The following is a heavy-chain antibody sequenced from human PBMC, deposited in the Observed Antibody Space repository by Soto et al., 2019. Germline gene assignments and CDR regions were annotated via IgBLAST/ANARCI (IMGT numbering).Heavy chain of an antibody. Sequence: PGGSLRLSCAASGFTFSSYEMHWVRQAPGKGLEWVSYISSTGSTIYYAASVKGRFTISRDSAKNALYLQMNSLTAEDTAVYYCARVRDYCDRRNCYYYYAMDVWGQGTTVTVYS. CDR2: ISSTGSTI. CDR1: GFTFSSYE. D-gene: IGHD2-21*01. J-gene: IGHJ6*02. V-gene: IGHV3-48*03. CDR3: ARVRDYCDRRNCYYYYAMDV.